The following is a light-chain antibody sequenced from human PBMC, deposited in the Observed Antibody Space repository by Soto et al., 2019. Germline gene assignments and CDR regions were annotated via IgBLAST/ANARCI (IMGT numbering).Light chain of an antibody. V-gene: IGLV8-61*01. J-gene: IGLJ2*01. Sequence: QTVVTQEPSFSVSPGGTVTLTCGLSSGSVSTSYYPSWYQQTPGQAPRTLIYRTNTRSSGVPDRFSGSILGNKAALTITGAQADDVSDYSWVMYMGSGIVVFGGGTKLTVL. CDR1: SGSVSTSYY. CDR3: VMYMGSGIVV. CDR2: RTN.